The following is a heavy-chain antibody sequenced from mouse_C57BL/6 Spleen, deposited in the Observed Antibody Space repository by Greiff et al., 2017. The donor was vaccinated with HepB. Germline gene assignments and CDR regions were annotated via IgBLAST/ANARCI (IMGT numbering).Heavy chain of an antibody. CDR1: GYTFTSYW. J-gene: IGHJ2*01. V-gene: IGHV1-72*01. Sequence: QVQLKQPGAELVKPGASVKLSCKASGYTFTSYWMHWVKQRPGRGLEWIGRIDPNSGGTKYNEKFKSKATLTVDKPSSTAYMQLSSLTSEDSAVYYCARPSNSNDGWYYFDYWGQGTTLTVSS. CDR2: IDPNSGGT. CDR3: ARPSNSNDGWYYFDY. D-gene: IGHD2-12*01.